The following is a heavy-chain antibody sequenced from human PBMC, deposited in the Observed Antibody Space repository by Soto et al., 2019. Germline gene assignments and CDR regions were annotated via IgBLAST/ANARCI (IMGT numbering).Heavy chain of an antibody. CDR2: IYYSGST. V-gene: IGHV4-59*01. D-gene: IGHD6-13*01. CDR3: ATDLLIGAAAGTRNWFDP. J-gene: IGHJ5*02. CDR1: GGSISSYY. Sequence: SETLSLTCTVSGGSISSYYWSWIRQPPGKGLEWIGYIYYSGSTNYNPSLKSRVTMTEDTSTDTAYMELSSLRSEDTAVYYCATDLLIGAAAGTRNWFDPWGQGTLVTVSS.